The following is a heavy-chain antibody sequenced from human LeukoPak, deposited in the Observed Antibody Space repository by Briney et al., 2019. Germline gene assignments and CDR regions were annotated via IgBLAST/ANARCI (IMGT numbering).Heavy chain of an antibody. J-gene: IGHJ4*02. CDR2: INHSGST. Sequence: SETLSLTCAVYGGSFSGYYWSWIRQPPGKGLEWIGEINHSGSTNYNPSLKSRVTISVDTSKNQFSLKLSSVTAADTAVYYCARQIAAAGFPFDYWGQGTLVTVSS. CDR3: ARQIAAAGFPFDY. CDR1: GGSFSGYY. V-gene: IGHV4-34*01. D-gene: IGHD6-13*01.